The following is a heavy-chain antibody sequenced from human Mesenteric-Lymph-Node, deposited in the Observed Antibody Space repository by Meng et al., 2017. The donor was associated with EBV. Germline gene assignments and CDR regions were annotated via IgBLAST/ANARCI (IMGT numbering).Heavy chain of an antibody. J-gene: IGHJ4*02. CDR2: TYYRSKWYN. D-gene: IGHD1-7*01. CDR1: GDSVSSNSAA. Sequence: QVHLQQSGPGLVKLSXTLSLTCAISGDSVSSNSAAWNWIRHAPSRGLEWLGRTYYRSKWYNDYAVSVKSRITINPDTSKNQFSLQLNSVTPEDTAVYYCASSRPLTGNWNYHYWGQGTLVTVSS. V-gene: IGHV6-1*01. CDR3: ASSRPLTGNWNYHY.